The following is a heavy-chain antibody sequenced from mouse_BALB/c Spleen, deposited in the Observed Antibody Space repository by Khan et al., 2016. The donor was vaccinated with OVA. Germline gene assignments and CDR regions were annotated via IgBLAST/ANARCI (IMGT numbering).Heavy chain of an antibody. CDR2: IYPGDGDT. J-gene: IGHJ2*01. D-gene: IGHD2-14*01. V-gene: IGHV1-87*01. CDR1: GYTFTSYW. CDR3: TIYRYDYFDY. Sequence: VQLQESGAELARPGASVKLSCKSSGYTFTSYWMQWIKQRPGQGLEWIGTIYPGDGDTRYTQKFKDKATLTAEKSSNTAYMQLSNLASEDSAVYYCTIYRYDYFDYWGQGTTLTVSS.